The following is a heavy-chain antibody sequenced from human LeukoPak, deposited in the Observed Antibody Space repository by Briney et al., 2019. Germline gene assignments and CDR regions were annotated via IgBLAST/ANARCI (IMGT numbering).Heavy chain of an antibody. J-gene: IGHJ4*02. V-gene: IGHV3-7*03. CDR2: IKEDGSDK. CDR1: GFTFSNYW. D-gene: IGHD3-3*01. Sequence: GGSLRLSCAASGFTFSNYWMSWVRQTPGKGLEWVANIKEDGSDKYYVDSLRGRFTISRDNAKNSLYLQINSLRAEDTAVYYCAKDRTRQAYWGQGTLVTVSS. CDR3: AKDRTRQAY.